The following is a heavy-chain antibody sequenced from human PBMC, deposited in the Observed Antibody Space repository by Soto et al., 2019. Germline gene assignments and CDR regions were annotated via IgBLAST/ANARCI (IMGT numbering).Heavy chain of an antibody. V-gene: IGHV3-30*03. CDR3: AIEGSVGATTPDFDY. Sequence: QVQLVESGGGVVQPGRSLRLSCAASGFTFSSYGMHWVRQAPGKGLEWVAVISYDGSYKYYADSMKGRVTISRDNSKNTLYVHMNSLRAEDTAVYYCAIEGSVGATTPDFDYWGQGTLVTVSS. CDR1: GFTFSSYG. D-gene: IGHD5-12*01. CDR2: ISYDGSYK. J-gene: IGHJ4*02.